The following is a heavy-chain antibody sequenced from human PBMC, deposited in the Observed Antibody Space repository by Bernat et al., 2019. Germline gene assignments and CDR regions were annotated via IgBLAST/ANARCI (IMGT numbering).Heavy chain of an antibody. CDR3: ARGGPVQGMDV. CDR1: QYTFTGYY. J-gene: IGHJ6*03. V-gene: IGHV1-2*04. D-gene: IGHD2-2*01. Sequence: QVQLVQSGAEVKKPGASVTVSCKASQYTFTGYYLHWVRQAPGQGLEWMGWINPNSGATNYARKFQGWVTMTRDTSISTAYMELSSLKSDDTAVYYCARGGPVQGMDVWGKGTTVTV. CDR2: INPNSGAT.